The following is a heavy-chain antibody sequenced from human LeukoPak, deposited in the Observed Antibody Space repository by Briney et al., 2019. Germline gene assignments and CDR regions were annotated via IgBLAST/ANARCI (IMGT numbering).Heavy chain of an antibody. CDR2: IYYSGST. CDR1: GGSISSSSYY. D-gene: IGHD2-15*01. J-gene: IGHJ3*02. V-gene: IGHV4-39*01. CDR3: ARLSALLLDAFDI. Sequence: SETLSLTCTVSGGSISSSSYYWGWIRQPPGKWLEWIGSIYYSGSTYYNPSLKSRVTISVDTSKNQFSLKLSSVTAADTAVYYCARLSALLLDAFDIWGQGTMVTVSS.